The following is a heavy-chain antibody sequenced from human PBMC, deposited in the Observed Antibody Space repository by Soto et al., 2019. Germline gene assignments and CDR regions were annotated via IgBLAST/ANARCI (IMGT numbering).Heavy chain of an antibody. CDR3: ARDEQRDADPFDF. CDR2: TYYRSKWYN. CDR1: GDTVSSNSAG. V-gene: IGHV6-1*01. J-gene: IGHJ4*02. Sequence: RSQTLSLTCAISGDTVSSNSAGWNWIRQSPSRGLEWLGRTYYRSKWYNDYAVSVRSRITITSDTSKNQFSLHLNSVTPEDTAVYFCARDEQRDADPFDFWGQGTRVTVSS.